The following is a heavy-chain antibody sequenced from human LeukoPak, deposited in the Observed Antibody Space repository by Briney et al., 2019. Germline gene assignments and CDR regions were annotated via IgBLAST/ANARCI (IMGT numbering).Heavy chain of an antibody. CDR3: TTSSDGVTPPFDP. Sequence: PGGSLRLSCAASEFTFSDSWMHWVRQVPGEGLVWVSRVSSDGSHTTYADSVRGRFTLSRDNAKNTLYLQMNSLRAEDTGAYYCTTSSDGVTPPFDPWGQGTLVTVSS. V-gene: IGHV3-74*01. J-gene: IGHJ5*02. D-gene: IGHD2-21*02. CDR1: EFTFSDSW. CDR2: VSSDGSHT.